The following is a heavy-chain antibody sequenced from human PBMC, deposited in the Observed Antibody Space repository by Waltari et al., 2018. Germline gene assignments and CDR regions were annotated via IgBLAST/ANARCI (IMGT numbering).Heavy chain of an antibody. J-gene: IGHJ6*02. D-gene: IGHD2-2*01. CDR1: GGSISSYY. V-gene: IGHV4-59*01. CDR3: ARDVVVPAAPAAYYYYGMDV. Sequence: QVQLQESGPGLVKPSETLSLTCTVSGGSISSYYWSWIRQPPGKGLEWIGYIYYSGSTNYNPSLKSRVTISVDTSKNQFSLKLSSVTAADTAVYYCARDVVVPAAPAAYYYYGMDVWGQGTTVIVSS. CDR2: IYYSGST.